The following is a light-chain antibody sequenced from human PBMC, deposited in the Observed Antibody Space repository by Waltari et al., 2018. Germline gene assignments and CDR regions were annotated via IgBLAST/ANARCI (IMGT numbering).Light chain of an antibody. CDR1: SHAGGGYNS. Sequence: QSALTQPASVSGSPGQSITISSTGTSHAGGGYNSVPRYQQHPGKAPKLMIYDVTKRPSGVSDRFSGSKSGNTASLTISGLQAEDEADYYCNSYTSSSTLWVFGGGTKLTVL. V-gene: IGLV2-14*01. CDR3: NSYTSSSTLWV. J-gene: IGLJ3*02. CDR2: DVT.